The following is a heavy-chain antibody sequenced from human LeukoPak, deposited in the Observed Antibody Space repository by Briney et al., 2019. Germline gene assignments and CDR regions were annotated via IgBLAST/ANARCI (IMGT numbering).Heavy chain of an antibody. CDR2: INWNGGST. CDR3: AITPGTVTT. CDR1: GFIFDDYG. V-gene: IGHV3-20*04. Sequence: SGGSLRLSCAASGFIFDDYGMSWVRQAPGKGLEWVSGINWNGGSTGYADSVKGRFTISGDNAKNSLYLQMNSLRAEDTALYYCAITPGTVTTWGQGTLVTVSS. D-gene: IGHD4-17*01. J-gene: IGHJ5*02.